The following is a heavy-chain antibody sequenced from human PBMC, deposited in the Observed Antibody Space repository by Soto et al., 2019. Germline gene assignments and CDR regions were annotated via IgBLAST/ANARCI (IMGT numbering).Heavy chain of an antibody. D-gene: IGHD3-22*01. J-gene: IGHJ1*01. V-gene: IGHV3-48*02. Sequence: PGGSLRLSCAASGFTFSSYSMNWVRQAPGKGLEWVSYISSSSSTIYYADSVKGRFTISRDNAKNSLYLQMNSLRDEDTAVYYCARASSYYDSSGYYPADYFQHWGHGTLVTVPS. CDR2: ISSSSSTI. CDR1: GFTFSSYS. CDR3: ARASSYYDSSGYYPADYFQH.